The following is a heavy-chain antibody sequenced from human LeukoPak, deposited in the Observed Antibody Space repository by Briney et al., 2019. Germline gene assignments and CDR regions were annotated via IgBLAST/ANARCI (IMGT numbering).Heavy chain of an antibody. V-gene: IGHV3-23*01. CDR2: ITDNGVTK. CDR3: AKDGYSSGWSYFDY. J-gene: IGHJ4*02. D-gene: IGHD6-19*01. CDR1: GISFSNSA. Sequence: QSGGSLRLSCAASGISFSNSAMTWVRQAPGRGLEWVSSITDNGVTKSYANSVKGRFTISRDNSKNTLYLQMNSLRAEDTAVYYCAKDGYSSGWSYFDYWGQGTLVTVSS.